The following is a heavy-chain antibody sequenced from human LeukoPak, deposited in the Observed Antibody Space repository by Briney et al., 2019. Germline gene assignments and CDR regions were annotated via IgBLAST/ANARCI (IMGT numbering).Heavy chain of an antibody. Sequence: SVKVSCKASGGTFSSYAISWVRQAPGQGLEWMGRIIPILGIANYAQKFQGRVIITRNTSITTAYLELSSLRSEDTAVYYCARGGGLGAAAGTFDYWGQGTLVTVSS. D-gene: IGHD6-13*01. CDR3: ARGGGLGAAAGTFDY. CDR2: IIPILGIA. J-gene: IGHJ4*02. V-gene: IGHV1-69*04. CDR1: GGTFSSYA.